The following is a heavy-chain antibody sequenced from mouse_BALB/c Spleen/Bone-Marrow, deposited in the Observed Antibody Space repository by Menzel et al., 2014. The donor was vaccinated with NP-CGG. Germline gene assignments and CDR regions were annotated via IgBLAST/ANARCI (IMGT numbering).Heavy chain of an antibody. CDR3: ARSGDSSGYGFAY. CDR1: GYTFTSYD. CDR2: IYPGDGST. Sequence: VQGVESGPELVKPGALVKISCQASGYTFTSYDINWVKRRPGQGLEWIGWIYPGDGSTKYNEKFKGKATLTADKSSSTAYMQLSSLTSENSAVYFCARSGDSSGYGFAYWGQGTLVTVSA. D-gene: IGHD3-2*01. J-gene: IGHJ3*01. V-gene: IGHV1S56*01.